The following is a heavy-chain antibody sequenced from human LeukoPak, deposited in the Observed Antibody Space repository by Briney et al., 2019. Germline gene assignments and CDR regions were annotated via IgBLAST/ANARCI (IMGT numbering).Heavy chain of an antibody. CDR1: GFTFSSYG. J-gene: IGHJ4*02. CDR2: VSNDGTDK. CDR3: AKAAGTWLAHFDY. V-gene: IGHV3-30*18. D-gene: IGHD6-19*01. Sequence: GRSPRLSCVGSGFTFSSYGMHWVRQAPGKGLEWVAVVSNDGTDKNHADSVKGRFIISRDNSKNTLYLQMNNLRGEDTAVYYCAKAAGTWLAHFDYWGQGILVIVSS.